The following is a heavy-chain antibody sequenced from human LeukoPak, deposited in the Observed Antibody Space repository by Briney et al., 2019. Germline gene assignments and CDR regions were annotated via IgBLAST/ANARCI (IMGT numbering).Heavy chain of an antibody. Sequence: PGGSLRLSCAASGFTFSSYGMHWVRQAPGKGLEWVAFIRYDGSNKYYADSVKGRFTISRDNSKNTLYLQMNSLRAEDTAVYYCAKDRYRSSGQGEFDYWGQGTLVTVSS. V-gene: IGHV3-30*02. J-gene: IGHJ4*02. CDR3: AKDRYRSSGQGEFDY. CDR1: GFTFSSYG. D-gene: IGHD6-19*01. CDR2: IRYDGSNK.